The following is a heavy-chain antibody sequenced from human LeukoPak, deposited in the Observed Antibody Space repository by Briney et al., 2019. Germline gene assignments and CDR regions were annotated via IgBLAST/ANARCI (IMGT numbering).Heavy chain of an antibody. CDR1: GGSFSGYY. D-gene: IGHD6-6*01. CDR3: ARARRAARRESDFDY. Sequence: SETLSLTCAVYGGSFSGYYWSWIRQPPGKGLEWIGEINHSGSTNYNPSLKSRVTISVDTSKNQFSLKLSSVTAADTAVYYCARARRAARRESDFDYWGQGTLVTVSS. CDR2: INHSGST. V-gene: IGHV4-34*01. J-gene: IGHJ4*02.